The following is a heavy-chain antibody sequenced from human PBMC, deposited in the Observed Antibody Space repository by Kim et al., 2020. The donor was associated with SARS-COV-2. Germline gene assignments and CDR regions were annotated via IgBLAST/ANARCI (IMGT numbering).Heavy chain of an antibody. CDR3: ARVGDGITMIVGTYDAFDI. J-gene: IGHJ3*02. D-gene: IGHD3-22*01. CDR2: INHSGST. CDR1: GGSFSGYY. Sequence: SETLSLTCAVYGGSFSGYYWSWIRQPPGKGLEWIGEINHSGSTNYNPSLKSRVTISVDTSKNQFSLKLSSVTAADTAVYYCARVGDGITMIVGTYDAFDIWGQGTMVTVSS. V-gene: IGHV4-34*01.